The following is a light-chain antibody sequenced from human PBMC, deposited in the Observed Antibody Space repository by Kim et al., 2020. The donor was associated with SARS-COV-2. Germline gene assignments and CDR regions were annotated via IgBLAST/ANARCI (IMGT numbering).Light chain of an antibody. V-gene: IGKV3-11*01. CDR2: DAS. J-gene: IGKJ5*01. CDR3: QQRSNWPI. CDR1: QSVSSY. Sequence: EIVLTQSPATLSLSPGERATLSCRASQSVSSYLDWYQQKPGQAPRLLIYDASNRATGIPARFSGSGSGTDFTLTISSLEPEDFAVYYCQQRSNWPIFGQGTRLEI.